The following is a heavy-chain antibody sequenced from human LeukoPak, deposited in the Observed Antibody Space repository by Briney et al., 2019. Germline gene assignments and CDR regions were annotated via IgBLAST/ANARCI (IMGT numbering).Heavy chain of an antibody. CDR2: ISSSSSTI. CDR1: GFTFSSYA. Sequence: GGSLRLSCAASGFTFSSYAMSWVRQAPGKGLEWVSYISSSSSTIYYADSVKGRFTISRDNAKNSLYLQMNSLRAEDTAVYYCARGVTVYAIGGQGTLVTVSS. CDR3: ARGVTVYAI. V-gene: IGHV3-48*01. D-gene: IGHD2-8*01. J-gene: IGHJ4*02.